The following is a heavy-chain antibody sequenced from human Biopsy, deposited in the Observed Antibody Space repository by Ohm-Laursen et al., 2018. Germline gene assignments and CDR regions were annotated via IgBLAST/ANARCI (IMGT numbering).Heavy chain of an antibody. CDR2: VYNGGIT. V-gene: IGHV4-61*01. D-gene: IGHD3-3*01. CDR1: GHSVRSGYY. J-gene: IGHJ5*02. CDR3: ARTPRDSFWSGSYKRGLWFDP. Sequence: GTLSLTCAVSGHSVRSGYYWTWIRQPPGKGLEWIGHVYNGGITNYNPSLKSRVTISKDTSKNQFSLQVNSVIAADTAVYYCARTPRDSFWSGSYKRGLWFDPWGQGTLVIVSS.